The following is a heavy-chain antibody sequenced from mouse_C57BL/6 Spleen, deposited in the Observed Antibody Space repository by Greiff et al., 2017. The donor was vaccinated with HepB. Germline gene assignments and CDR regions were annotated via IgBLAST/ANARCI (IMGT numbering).Heavy chain of an antibody. V-gene: IGHV3-1*01. Sequence: VQLQESGPGMVKPSQSLSLTCTVTGYSITSGYDWHWIRHFPGNKLEWMGYISYSGSTNYNPSLKSRISITHDTSKNHFFLKLNSVTTEDTATYYCAREGGNYYFDYWGQGTTLTVSS. CDR2: ISYSGST. CDR1: GYSITSGYD. D-gene: IGHD2-1*01. J-gene: IGHJ2*01. CDR3: AREGGNYYFDY.